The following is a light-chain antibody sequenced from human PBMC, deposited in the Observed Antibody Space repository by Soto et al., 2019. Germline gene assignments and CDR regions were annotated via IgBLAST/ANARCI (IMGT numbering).Light chain of an antibody. Sequence: DIQMTQSPSTLSASVGDRVTITCRASQSIGSWLAWYQQKPGKATKFLIYDASTSEAGVPSSFSGSGSGTEFTLTISSLQPYDFASYYCQQYDSYSPTFGQGTKVELK. CDR2: DAS. CDR3: QQYDSYSPT. J-gene: IGKJ1*01. CDR1: QSIGSW. V-gene: IGKV1-5*01.